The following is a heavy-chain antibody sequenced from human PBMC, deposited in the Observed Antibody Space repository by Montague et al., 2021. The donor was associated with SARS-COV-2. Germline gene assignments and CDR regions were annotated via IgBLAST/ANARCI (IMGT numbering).Heavy chain of an antibody. D-gene: IGHD3-22*01. Sequence: SETLSLTCTVSGGSISSSSYYWGWIRQPPGKGLEWIGSIYYSGSTYYNPSLKSRVTISVDTSKSQFSLKLSSVTAADTAVYYCARDTRITMIVVVQGYGMDVWGQGTTVTVSS. CDR2: IYYSGST. V-gene: IGHV4-39*07. CDR1: GGSISSSSYY. J-gene: IGHJ6*02. CDR3: ARDTRITMIVVVQGYGMDV.